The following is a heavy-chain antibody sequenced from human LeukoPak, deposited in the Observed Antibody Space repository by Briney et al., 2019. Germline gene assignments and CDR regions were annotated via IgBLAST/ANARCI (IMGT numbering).Heavy chain of an antibody. CDR1: GITVSSNY. V-gene: IGHV3-53*01. CDR3: ARENDYIFDY. D-gene: IGHD4-11*01. CDR2: IYSSGFT. Sequence: HTGGSLRLSCAASGITVSSNYMNWVRQAPGKGLEWVSLIYSSGFTFYADSVKGRFTISRDNSKNTLYLQMNSLRSEDTAVYYCARENDYIFDYWGQGTLVTVSS. J-gene: IGHJ4*02.